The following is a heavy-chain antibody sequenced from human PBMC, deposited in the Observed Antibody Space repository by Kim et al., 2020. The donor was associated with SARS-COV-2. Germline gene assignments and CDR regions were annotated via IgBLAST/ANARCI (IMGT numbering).Heavy chain of an antibody. CDR1: GFTFSSYW. D-gene: IGHD2-15*01. J-gene: IGHJ6*02. CDR2: IKQDGSEK. V-gene: IGHV3-7*04. CDR3: ARVSGVVVVAARGYYYGMDV. Sequence: GGSLRLSCAASGFTFSSYWMSWVRQAPGKGLEWVANIKQDGSEKYYVDSVKGRFTISRDNAKNSLYLQMNSLRAEDTAVYYCARVSGVVVVAARGYYYGMDVWGQGTTVTVSS.